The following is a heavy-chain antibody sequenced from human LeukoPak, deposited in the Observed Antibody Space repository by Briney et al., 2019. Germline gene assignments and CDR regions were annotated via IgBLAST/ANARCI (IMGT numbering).Heavy chain of an antibody. V-gene: IGHV4-39*01. Sequence: SETLSLTCTVSGGSISGSSYYWAWIRQPPGKGLEWIGSGSYSGSAYYNPSLKSRVTISVDTSKNQFSLNLSSVTAADTAVYYCARLRGAMTPVTSDFDYWGQGTLVTVSS. CDR1: GGSISGSSYY. D-gene: IGHD4-17*01. CDR3: ARLRGAMTPVTSDFDY. CDR2: GSYSGSA. J-gene: IGHJ4*02.